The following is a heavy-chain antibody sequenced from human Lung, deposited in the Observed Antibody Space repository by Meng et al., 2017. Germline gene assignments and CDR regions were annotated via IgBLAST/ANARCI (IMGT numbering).Heavy chain of an antibody. V-gene: IGHV1-2*06. D-gene: IGHD6-6*01. CDR3: AREGGSSSHFDY. J-gene: IGHJ4*02. CDR1: GYTFTDYY. Sequence: QVQLVQSGAEEKRQGAAGRGACKASGYTFTDYYMQWVRQAPGQGLEWMGRMNPNSGDTKYAQKFQGRVTMTGYTSISTAYMELSRLTSDDTAVYYYAREGGSSSHFDYWGQGTLVTVSS. CDR2: MNPNSGDT.